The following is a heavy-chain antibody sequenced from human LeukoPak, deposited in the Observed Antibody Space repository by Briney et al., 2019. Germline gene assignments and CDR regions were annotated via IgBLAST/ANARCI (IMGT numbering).Heavy chain of an antibody. Sequence: GGSLRLSCAASEFTFSAYWMSWVRQAPGKGLEWVADIKQDGSEKYYVDSVKGRFTISRQNAKNSLFLQMNSLRAEDTAVYYCARDPPYGSGSVVDYWGQGTLVTVSS. J-gene: IGHJ4*02. CDR2: IKQDGSEK. V-gene: IGHV3-7*01. CDR3: ARDPPYGSGSVVDY. CDR1: EFTFSAYW. D-gene: IGHD3-10*01.